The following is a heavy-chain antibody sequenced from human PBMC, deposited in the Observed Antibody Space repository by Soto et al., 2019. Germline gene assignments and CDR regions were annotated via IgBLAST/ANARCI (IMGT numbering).Heavy chain of an antibody. CDR1: GGTFSSYA. J-gene: IGHJ6*02. Sequence: QVQLVQSGAEVKKPGSSVKVSCKASGGTFSSYAISWVRQAPGQGLEWMGGIIPIFGTANYAQKFQGRVTITADEPTTTAYMDLSTLRSEATAVYYCARHVPAAGYYYGMDVWGQGTTVTVSS. CDR3: ARHVPAAGYYYGMDV. V-gene: IGHV1-69*12. CDR2: IIPIFGTA. D-gene: IGHD2-2*01.